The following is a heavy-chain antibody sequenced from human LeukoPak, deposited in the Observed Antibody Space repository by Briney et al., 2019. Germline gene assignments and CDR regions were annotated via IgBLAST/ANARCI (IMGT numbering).Heavy chain of an antibody. CDR3: ARSAFRDYYYGMDV. D-gene: IGHD3-10*01. V-gene: IGHV3-7*01. CDR1: GFTFSSYW. Sequence: GGSLRLSCAASGFTFSSYWMSWVRQAPGKGLEWVANIKQDGSEKYYVDSVKGRFTISRDNAENSLYLQMNSLRAEDTAVYYCARSAFRDYYYGMDVWGQGTTVTVSS. CDR2: IKQDGSEK. J-gene: IGHJ6*02.